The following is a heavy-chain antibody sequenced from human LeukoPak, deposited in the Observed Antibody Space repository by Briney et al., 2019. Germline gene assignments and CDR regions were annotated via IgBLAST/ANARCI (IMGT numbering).Heavy chain of an antibody. CDR3: ARAGCSGGSCSDVATN. CDR2: MNPNSGNT. CDR1: GYTFTSYD. D-gene: IGHD2-15*01. V-gene: IGHV1-8*01. J-gene: IGHJ4*02. Sequence: GASVKVSCKASGYTFTSYDINWVRQATGQGLEWMGWMNPNSGNTGYAQKFQGRVTMTRNTSISTAYMELSSLRSEDTPVYYCARAGCSGGSCSDVATNWGQGTLVTVSS.